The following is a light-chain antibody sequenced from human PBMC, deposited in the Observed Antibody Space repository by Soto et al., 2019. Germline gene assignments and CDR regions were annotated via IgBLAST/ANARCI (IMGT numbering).Light chain of an antibody. CDR3: MQALQTPRT. CDR1: QGISNY. Sequence: IQMTQSPFSLSASVGDRVTITCRASQGISNYLAWYQQKPGKVPKLLIYAASTLQSGVPSRFSGSGSGTDFTLKISRVEAEDVGVYYCMQALQTPRTFGQGTKVDIK. CDR2: AAS. V-gene: IGKV1-27*01. J-gene: IGKJ1*01.